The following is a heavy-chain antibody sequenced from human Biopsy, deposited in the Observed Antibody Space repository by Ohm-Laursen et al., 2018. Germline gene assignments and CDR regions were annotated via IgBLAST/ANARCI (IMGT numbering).Heavy chain of an antibody. CDR2: VNPNIGAT. D-gene: IGHD3-10*01. CDR1: GPTFNNYY. V-gene: IGHV1-2*02. J-gene: IGHJ4*02. CDR3: AGDRMTDVFGGPTRTDVFDS. Sequence: ASVTASCKASGPTFNNYYTRCARQSPGQGLEWIGWVNPNIGATNYAEKFRGRVTLTRDTSISTVYIELRRLKSYDTAMYFCAGDRMTDVFGGPTRTDVFDSWGQGTPVTVSS.